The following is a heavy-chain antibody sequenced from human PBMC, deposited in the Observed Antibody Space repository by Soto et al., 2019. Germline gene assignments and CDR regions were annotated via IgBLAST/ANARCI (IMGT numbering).Heavy chain of an antibody. Sequence: EVQLLESGGGLVQPGGSLRLSCAASGFTFSSYALSWVRQPPGKGLEWVSAITGSGGSTYYADSVKGRFTISRDNSKNTLSLQMNSLRAEDTAVYYCAKGLGSGSYAAFDSWGQGTLVTVSS. CDR2: ITGSGGST. V-gene: IGHV3-23*01. CDR3: AKGLGSGSYAAFDS. J-gene: IGHJ5*01. CDR1: GFTFSSYA. D-gene: IGHD1-26*01.